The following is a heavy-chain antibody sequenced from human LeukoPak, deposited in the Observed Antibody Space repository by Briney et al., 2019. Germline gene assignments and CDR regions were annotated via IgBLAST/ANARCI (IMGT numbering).Heavy chain of an antibody. CDR1: GFSISRCG. V-gene: IGHV3-30*02. CDR3: ARDQDNSQWYFDH. CDR2: KRFDTSAE. J-gene: IGHJ4*02. D-gene: IGHD1-14*01. Sequence: PGGSLRLSCAASGFSISRCGMHWVRQAPGKGLEWVTYKRFDTSAEYYAASVKGRFTISGDNSKNTLYLQMNSLRTEDTAVYYCARDQDNSQWYFDHWGQGVLVTVSS.